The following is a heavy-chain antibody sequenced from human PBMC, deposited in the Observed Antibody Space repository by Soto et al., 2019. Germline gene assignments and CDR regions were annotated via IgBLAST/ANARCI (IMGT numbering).Heavy chain of an antibody. CDR3: ASHIGRTPESQYYYSMHV. J-gene: IGHJ6*02. D-gene: IGHD1-26*01. CDR1: GGTFSSYA. V-gene: IGHV1-69*12. Sequence: QVQLVQSGSEVKKPGSSVKVSCKASGGTFSSYAISWGRQAPGQGLEWMGGIIPIFGAADYAQKFQGRVTITADESQRKAYMELSSPRSEDTAVYYCASHIGRTPESQYYYSMHVWGQGTTVTVSS. CDR2: IIPIFGAA.